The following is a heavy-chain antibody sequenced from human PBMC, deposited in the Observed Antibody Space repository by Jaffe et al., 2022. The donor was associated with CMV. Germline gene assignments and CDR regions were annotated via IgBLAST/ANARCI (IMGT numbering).Heavy chain of an antibody. CDR1: GGSISSYY. V-gene: IGHV4-59*01. D-gene: IGHD1-7*01. CDR3: ASGGLGGTTTGSDYYYMDV. CDR2: IYYSGST. J-gene: IGHJ6*03. Sequence: QVQLQESGPGLVKPSETLSLTCTVSGGSISSYYWSWIRQPPGKGLEWIGYIYYSGSTNYNPSLKSRVTISVDTSKNQFSLKLSSVTAADTAVYYCASGGLGGTTTGSDYYYMDVWGKGTTVTVSS.